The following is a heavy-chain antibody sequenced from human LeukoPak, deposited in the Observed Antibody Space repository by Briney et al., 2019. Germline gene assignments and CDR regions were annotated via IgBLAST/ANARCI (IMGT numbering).Heavy chain of an antibody. D-gene: IGHD6-13*01. CDR1: GFTFSSYS. CDR3: ARDRAEGSSSWFHFDY. CDR2: ISSSSSYI. V-gene: IGHV3-21*01. J-gene: IGHJ4*02. Sequence: GGPLRLSCAASGFTFSSYSMNWVRQAPGKGLEWVSSISSSSSYIYYADSVKGRFTISRDNAKNSLYLQMNSLRAEDTAVYYCARDRAEGSSSWFHFDYWGQGTLVTVSS.